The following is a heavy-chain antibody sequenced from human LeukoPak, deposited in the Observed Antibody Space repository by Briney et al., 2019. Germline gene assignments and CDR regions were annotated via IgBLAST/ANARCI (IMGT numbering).Heavy chain of an antibody. CDR3: AKSFPSMIVVVTIDY. CDR1: GFTFSSYG. J-gene: IGHJ4*02. D-gene: IGHD3-22*01. Sequence: GGSLRLSCAASGFTFSSYGMHWVRQAPGKGLEWVAVIWYDGSNKYYADSVKGRFTISRDSSKNTLYLQMNSLRAEDTAVYYCAKSFPSMIVVVTIDYWGQGTLVTVSS. CDR2: IWYDGSNK. V-gene: IGHV3-33*06.